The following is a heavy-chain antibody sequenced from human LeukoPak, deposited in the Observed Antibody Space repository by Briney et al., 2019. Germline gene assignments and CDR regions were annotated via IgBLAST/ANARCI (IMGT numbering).Heavy chain of an antibody. V-gene: IGHV4-39*01. CDR3: ARGRPDGSGSYYKFDP. CDR1: AGSISSSNYY. D-gene: IGHD3-10*01. J-gene: IGHJ5*02. CDR2: IYYSGRT. Sequence: SETLSLTRTVSAGSISSSNYYWGWIRQPPGKGLEWIGSIYYSGRTYYNPSLKSRVTISVDTSKKQFSLKLSSVTAADTAVYYCARGRPDGSGSYYKFDPWGQGTLVTVSS.